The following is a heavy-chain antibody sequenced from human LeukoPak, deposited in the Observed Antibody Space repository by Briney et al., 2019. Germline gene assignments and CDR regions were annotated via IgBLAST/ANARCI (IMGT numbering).Heavy chain of an antibody. D-gene: IGHD2-21*01. Sequence: GGSLRLSCAASGFTFSSYAMSWVRQAPGEGREWVSAVSGSGGSTYYADSVKGRFTISRDNSKNTLYLQMNSLRAEDTAVYYCAKDTVSIPPFRYFDLWGRGTLVTVSS. CDR3: AKDTVSIPPFRYFDL. CDR2: VSGSGGST. CDR1: GFTFSSYA. V-gene: IGHV3-23*01. J-gene: IGHJ2*01.